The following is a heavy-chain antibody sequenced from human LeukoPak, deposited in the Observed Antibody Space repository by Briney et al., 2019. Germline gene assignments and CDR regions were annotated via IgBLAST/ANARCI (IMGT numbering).Heavy chain of an antibody. D-gene: IGHD3-22*01. CDR1: GVSISSYY. CDR3: ARDKDYFDSGGAFDI. V-gene: IGHV4-59*01. J-gene: IGHJ3*02. Sequence: PSETLSLTCTVSGVSISSYYWSWIRQPPGKGLEWMGYIYYSGSTNYNPSLKSRVTMSVDTSKNQFSLKLSSVTAADTAVYYCARDKDYFDSGGAFDIWGQGTMVTVSS. CDR2: IYYSGST.